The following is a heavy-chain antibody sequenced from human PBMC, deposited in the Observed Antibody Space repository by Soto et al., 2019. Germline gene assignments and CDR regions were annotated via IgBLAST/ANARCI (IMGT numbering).Heavy chain of an antibody. CDR3: AVVPAANGHYGMDV. D-gene: IGHD2-2*01. V-gene: IGHV4-39*01. CDR2: IFYSGST. J-gene: IGHJ6*02. Sequence: XXPLSLPCTVSGGSISSSSYYWGSIRQPPGKGLEWIGSIFYSGSTYYNPSLKSRVTISVDTSKNQFSLKLTSVTAEDTAVYYCAVVPAANGHYGMDVWGQGTTVTVSS. CDR1: GGSISSSSYY.